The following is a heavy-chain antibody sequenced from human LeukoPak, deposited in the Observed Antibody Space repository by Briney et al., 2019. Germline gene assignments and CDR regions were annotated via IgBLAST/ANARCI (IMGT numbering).Heavy chain of an antibody. CDR3: ASPGRSSGRYDLGYFDY. D-gene: IGHD6-19*01. CDR2: IIPIFGTA. CDR1: GGTFSSYA. J-gene: IGHJ4*02. V-gene: IGHV1-69*13. Sequence: SVKVSCKASGGTFSSYAISWVRQAPGQGLEWMGGIIPIFGTANYAQKFQGRATITADESTSTAYMELSSLRSEDTAEYYCASPGRSSGRYDLGYFDYWGQGTLVTVSS.